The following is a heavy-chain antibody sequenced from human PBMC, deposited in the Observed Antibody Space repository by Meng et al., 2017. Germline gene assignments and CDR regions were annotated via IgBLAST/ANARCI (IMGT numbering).Heavy chain of an antibody. Sequence: QLQAQGAGRGRGTHSGPRSPTCTGSGGSVSSGSYYWSWIRQPPGKGLEWIGYIDYSGSTNYNPSLKSRVTISVDTSKNQFSLKLSSVTAADTAVYYCARGPGRYYYGSGSYHRGFDYWGQGTLVTVSS. CDR2: IDYSGST. CDR3: ARGPGRYYYGSGSYHRGFDY. D-gene: IGHD3-10*01. CDR1: GGSVSSGSYY. V-gene: IGHV4-61*01. J-gene: IGHJ4*02.